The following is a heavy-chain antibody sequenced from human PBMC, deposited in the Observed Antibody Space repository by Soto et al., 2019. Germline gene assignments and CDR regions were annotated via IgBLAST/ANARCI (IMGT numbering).Heavy chain of an antibody. J-gene: IGHJ4*02. CDR3: AKVGFPFRGSGWYFDY. V-gene: IGHV3-30*18. CDR1: GFTFSSYG. D-gene: IGHD6-19*01. CDR2: ISYDGSNK. Sequence: GGSLRLSCAASGFTFSSYGMHWVRQAPGKGLEWVAVISYDGSNKYYADSVKGRFTISRDNSKNTLYLQMNSLGAEDTAVYYCAKVGFPFRGSGWYFDYWGQGTLVTVSS.